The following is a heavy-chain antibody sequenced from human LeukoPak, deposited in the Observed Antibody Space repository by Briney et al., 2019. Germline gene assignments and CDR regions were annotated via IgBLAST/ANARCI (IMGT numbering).Heavy chain of an antibody. CDR1: GGTFSSYA. Sequence: ASVKVSCKASGGTFSSYAISWVRQAPGQGLEWMGRIIPILGIANYAQKFQGRVTITADKSTSTAYMELSSLRSEDTAVYYCARPTGYCGGDCPDAFDIWGQGTMVTVSS. CDR3: ARPTGYCGGDCPDAFDI. CDR2: IIPILGIA. D-gene: IGHD2-21*02. J-gene: IGHJ3*02. V-gene: IGHV1-69*04.